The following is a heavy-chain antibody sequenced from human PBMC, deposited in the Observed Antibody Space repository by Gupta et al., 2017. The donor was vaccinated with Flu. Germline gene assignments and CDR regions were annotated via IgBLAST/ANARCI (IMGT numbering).Heavy chain of an antibody. J-gene: IGHJ6*02. V-gene: IGHV3-23*01. CDR2: ISNNGDST. CDR3: AKDRWWSGHSSSGMDV. D-gene: IGHD2-15*01. Sequence: WVRQAPEKGLEWLSSISNNGDSTFYADSVKGRFTISRDNSKNTLYLQMNSLRGEDTALYYCAKDRWWSGHSSSGMDVWGLGTSVIVSS.